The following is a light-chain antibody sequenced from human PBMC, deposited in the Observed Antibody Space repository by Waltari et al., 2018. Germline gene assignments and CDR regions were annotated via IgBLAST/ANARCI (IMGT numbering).Light chain of an antibody. V-gene: IGKV3-20*01. J-gene: IGKJ1*01. CDR1: QSISKY. CDR3: QKYGTLPAT. CDR2: ETS. Sequence: EIVFTQSPGTMSSSPADRATPSCRASQSISKYLVWYQQKPGQPPRLLIYETSIRATGIPDRFSGSGSGTDFSLTISRLEPEDFAVYYCQKYGTLPATFGQGTKVEIK.